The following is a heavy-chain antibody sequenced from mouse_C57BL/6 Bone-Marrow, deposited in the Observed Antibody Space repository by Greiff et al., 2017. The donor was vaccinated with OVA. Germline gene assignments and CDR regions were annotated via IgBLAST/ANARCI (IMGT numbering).Heavy chain of an antibody. CDR2: IDPENGDT. J-gene: IGHJ2*01. CDR1: GFNIKDDY. D-gene: IGHD1-1*01. V-gene: IGHV14-4*01. Sequence: EVQLQESGAELVRPGASVKLSCTASGFNIKDDYMHWVKQRPEQGLEWIGWIDPENGDTEYASKFQGKATITADTSSKTAYLQLSSLTSEDTAVYYCTTRITAVVATDYWGQGTTLTVSS. CDR3: TTRITAVVATDY.